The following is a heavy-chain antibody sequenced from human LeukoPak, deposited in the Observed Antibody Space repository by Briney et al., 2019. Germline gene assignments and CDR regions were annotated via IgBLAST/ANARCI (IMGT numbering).Heavy chain of an antibody. CDR1: GFTFSSYA. CDR3: VKFRGIQHYNYHMDV. Sequence: RTGGSLRLSCAASGFTFSSYAMSWVRQAPGKGLEWVSGLTGSGGNTYYADSVKGRFTISRDCSKNTLSLQMNSLRAEDAAVYYCVKFRGIQHYNYHMDVWGKGTTVTVSS. D-gene: IGHD3-10*01. J-gene: IGHJ6*03. CDR2: LTGSGGNT. V-gene: IGHV3-23*01.